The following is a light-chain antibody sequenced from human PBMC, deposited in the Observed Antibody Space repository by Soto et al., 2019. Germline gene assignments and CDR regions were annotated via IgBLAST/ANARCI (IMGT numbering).Light chain of an antibody. CDR3: QQYGSSHT. CDR1: QSVSSSY. V-gene: IGKV3-20*01. Sequence: EIVLTQSPGTLSSSPGARATLSCRASQSVSSSYLAWYQQKPGQAPRLLIYGASSRATGIPDRFSGSGSGTDFTLTISRLEPEDFAVYYCQQYGSSHTFGQGTKLEIK. J-gene: IGKJ2*01. CDR2: GAS.